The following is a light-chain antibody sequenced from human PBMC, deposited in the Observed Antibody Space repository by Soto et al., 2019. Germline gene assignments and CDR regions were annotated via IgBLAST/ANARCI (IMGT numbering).Light chain of an antibody. CDR3: QQYGRLWT. V-gene: IGKV3-20*01. CDR1: QSVSSSY. CDR2: GAS. J-gene: IGKJ1*01. Sequence: IIVTQTRYGLCWARGETATRTSRASQSVSSSYLAWYQQKPGQAPRLLIYGASSRATGIPDRFSGSGSGTDFTLTISRLEPEDFAVYYCQQYGRLWTFREGTKVDI.